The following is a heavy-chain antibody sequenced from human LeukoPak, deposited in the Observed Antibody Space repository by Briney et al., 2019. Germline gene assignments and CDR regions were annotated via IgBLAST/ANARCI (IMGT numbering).Heavy chain of an antibody. J-gene: IGHJ5*02. Sequence: SQTLSLTCTVSGDSITSGGYHWTWIRQHPGKCLERIGYISTSGSTYYNPSLKRRVNISMDTSKNQFSLSLTSVTAADTAVYYCARDYGDYFRWFDPWGQGTLVTVSS. CDR1: GDSITSGGYH. CDR2: ISTSGST. V-gene: IGHV4-31*03. CDR3: ARDYGDYFRWFDP. D-gene: IGHD4-17*01.